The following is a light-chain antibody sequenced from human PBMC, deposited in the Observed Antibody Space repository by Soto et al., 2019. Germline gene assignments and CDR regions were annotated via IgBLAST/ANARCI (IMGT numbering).Light chain of an antibody. Sequence: DIQMTQSPSTLSASVGDSVIITCRANQTIGSWLAWYQQKPGKVPKLLIHKASSLESGVSSRFSGSGSGTEFTLTIRSLQPDDFATYYCQQYSSLSAFGPGTKVDIK. CDR1: QTIGSW. CDR3: QQYSSLSA. J-gene: IGKJ3*01. V-gene: IGKV1-5*03. CDR2: KAS.